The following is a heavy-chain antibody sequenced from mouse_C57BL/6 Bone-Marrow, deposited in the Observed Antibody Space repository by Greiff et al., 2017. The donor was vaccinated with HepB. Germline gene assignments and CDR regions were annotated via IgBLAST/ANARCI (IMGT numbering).Heavy chain of an antibody. J-gene: IGHJ2*01. D-gene: IGHD1-1*01. Sequence: VQLQQSGAELAKPGASVKLSCKASGYTFTSYWMHWVKQRPGQGLEWIGYINPSSGYTKYNQKFKDKATLTADKSSSTAYMQRSSLTYEDSAVYYCARWGVLRALYFDYWGQGTTLTVSS. V-gene: IGHV1-7*01. CDR1: GYTFTSYW. CDR2: INPSSGYT. CDR3: ARWGVLRALYFDY.